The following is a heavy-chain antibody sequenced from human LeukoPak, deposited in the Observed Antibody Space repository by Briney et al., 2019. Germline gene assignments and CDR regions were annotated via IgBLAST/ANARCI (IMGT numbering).Heavy chain of an antibody. V-gene: IGHV1-69*04. CDR1: GYTFTGYY. D-gene: IGHD1-26*01. CDR2: IIPILGIA. J-gene: IGHJ6*02. CDR3: ARDPIVVGATNYYGMDV. Sequence: ASVKVSCTASGYTFTGYYMHWVRQAPGQGLEWMGRIIPILGIANYAQKFQGRVTITADKSTSTAYMELSSLRSEDTAVYYCARDPIVVGATNYYGMDVWGQGTTVTVSS.